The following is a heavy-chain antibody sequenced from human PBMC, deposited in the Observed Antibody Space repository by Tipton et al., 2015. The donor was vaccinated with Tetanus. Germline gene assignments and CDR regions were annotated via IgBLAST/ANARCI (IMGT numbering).Heavy chain of an antibody. CDR3: AKDIGRYFDWLPIDY. J-gene: IGHJ4*02. CDR2: ISWNSGSI. V-gene: IGHV3-9*01. Sequence: AASGFTFDDYAMHWVRQAPGKGLEWVSGISWNSGSIGYADSVKGRFTISRDNAKNSLYLQMNSLRAEDTALYYCAKDIGRYFDWLPIDYWGQGTLVTVSS. D-gene: IGHD3-9*01. CDR1: GFTFDDYA.